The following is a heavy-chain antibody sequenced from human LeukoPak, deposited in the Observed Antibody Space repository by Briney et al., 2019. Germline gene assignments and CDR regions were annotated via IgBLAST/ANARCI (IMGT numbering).Heavy chain of an antibody. D-gene: IGHD3-22*01. V-gene: IGHV4-34*01. CDR2: INHSGST. Sequence: SETLSLTCAVYGGSFSGYYWSWIRQPPGKGLEWIGEINHSGSTNYNPSLKSRVTISVDTSKNQFSLKLSSVTAADTAVYYCARGRGSSGYSWGQGTLVTVSS. CDR1: GGSFSGYY. CDR3: ARGRGSSGYS. J-gene: IGHJ4*02.